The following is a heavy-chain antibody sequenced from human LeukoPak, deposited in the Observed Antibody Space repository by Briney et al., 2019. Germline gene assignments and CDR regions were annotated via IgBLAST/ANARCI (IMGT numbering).Heavy chain of an antibody. CDR1: GFTFSSYW. V-gene: IGHV3-7*01. CDR2: IKQDGSEK. Sequence: GGSLRLSCAASGFTFSSYWMSWVRQAPGKGLEWVANIKQDGSEKYYVDSVKGRFTISRDNAKNTLYLQMNSLRAEDTAVYYCARSQLSSSWYHFDYWGQGTLVTVSS. CDR3: ARSQLSSSWYHFDY. D-gene: IGHD6-13*01. J-gene: IGHJ4*02.